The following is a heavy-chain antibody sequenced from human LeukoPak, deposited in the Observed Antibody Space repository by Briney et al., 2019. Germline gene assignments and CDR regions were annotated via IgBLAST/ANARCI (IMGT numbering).Heavy chain of an antibody. CDR1: GGSISSSSYY. Sequence: SETLSLTCTVSGGSISSSSYYWGWIRQPRGKGLEWIGYIYYSGSTNYNPSLKSRVTISVDTSKNQFSLKLSSVTAADTAVYYCARAPRKGEDSSGYYYQAGGGAFDIWGQGTMVTVSS. CDR3: ARAPRKGEDSSGYYYQAGGGAFDI. J-gene: IGHJ3*02. V-gene: IGHV4-61*05. CDR2: IYYSGST. D-gene: IGHD3-22*01.